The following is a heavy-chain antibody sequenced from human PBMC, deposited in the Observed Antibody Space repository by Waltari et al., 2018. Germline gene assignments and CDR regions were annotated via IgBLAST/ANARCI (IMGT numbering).Heavy chain of an antibody. J-gene: IGHJ3*02. Sequence: QVQLQESGPGLVKPSETLSVTCTVSGDSIRSNYYWGWIRQPPGKGLEWIGTMWHGGSTNYNPSLKSRVTISVDTSKNQFSLKLSSVTAADTAMYYCARGRAFDIWGQGTMVTVSS. V-gene: IGHV4-38-2*02. CDR2: MWHGGST. CDR1: GDSIRSNYY. CDR3: ARGRAFDI.